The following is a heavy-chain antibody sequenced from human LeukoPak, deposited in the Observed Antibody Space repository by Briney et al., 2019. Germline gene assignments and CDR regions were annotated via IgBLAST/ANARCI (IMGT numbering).Heavy chain of an antibody. D-gene: IGHD6-13*01. V-gene: IGHV4-59*01. J-gene: IGHJ4*02. CDR1: GGSINNYY. CDR3: ARAPYSSSWMYFDS. Sequence: SETLSLTCTVSGGSINNYYWSWIRQPPGEGLEWIGYIDDSGTTKYSASLRSRVTMSVASSKNQFSVNLSSVTAADTAMYYCARAPYSSSWMYFDSWGQGALVTVSS. CDR2: IDDSGTT.